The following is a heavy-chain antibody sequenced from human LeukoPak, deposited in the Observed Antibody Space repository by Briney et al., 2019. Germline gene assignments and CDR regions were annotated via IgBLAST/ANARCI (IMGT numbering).Heavy chain of an antibody. CDR3: ARDDDYGAFDP. CDR2: ISSSSSYI. J-gene: IGHJ5*02. V-gene: IGHV3-21*01. Sequence: MTGGSLRLSCAASGFTFSSYSMNWVRQAPGKGLEWVSSISSSSSYIYYADSVKGRFTMSRDNAKNSLYLQMNSLRAEDTAVYYCARDDDYGAFDPWGQGTLVTVSS. CDR1: GFTFSSYS. D-gene: IGHD4-17*01.